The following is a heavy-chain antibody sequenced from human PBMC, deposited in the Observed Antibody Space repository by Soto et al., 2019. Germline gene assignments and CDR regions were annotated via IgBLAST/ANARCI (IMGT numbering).Heavy chain of an antibody. V-gene: IGHV3-15*07. J-gene: IGHJ6*02. CDR2: IKSKTDGGTT. Sequence: GGSLRLSCAASGFTFSNAWMNWVRQAPGKGLEWVGRIKSKTDGGTTDYAAPVKGRFTISRDDSKNTLYLQMNSLKTEDTAVYYCTTEGGSFKTPHYYYYYGMDVWGQGTTVTVSS. D-gene: IGHD1-26*01. CDR1: GFTFSNAW. CDR3: TTEGGSFKTPHYYYYYGMDV.